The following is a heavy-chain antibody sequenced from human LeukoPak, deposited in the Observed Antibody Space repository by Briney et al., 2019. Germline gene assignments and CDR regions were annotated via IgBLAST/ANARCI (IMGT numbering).Heavy chain of an antibody. V-gene: IGHV1-2*02. CDR2: INPNSGGT. CDR3: ARERRGIAVAEYYYYYMDV. CDR1: GGTFSSYA. D-gene: IGHD6-19*01. Sequence: ASVKVSCKASGGTFSSYAISWVRQAPGQGLEWMGWINPNSGGTNYAQKFQGRVTMTRDTSISTAYMELSRLRSDDTAVYYCARERRGIAVAEYYYYYMDVWAKGPRSPSP. J-gene: IGHJ6*03.